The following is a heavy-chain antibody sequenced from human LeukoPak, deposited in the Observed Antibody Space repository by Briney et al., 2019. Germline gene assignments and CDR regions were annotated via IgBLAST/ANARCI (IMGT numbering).Heavy chain of an antibody. Sequence: GGSLRLSCAVSGFSVTNNYMSWVRQAPGKGLEWVSVFYVGGATYYADSVKGRFTISRDNSKNTLYLQMNSLRAEDTAVYYCAKYDGVATDLYFDFWGQGTLVTVSS. D-gene: IGHD5-12*01. V-gene: IGHV3-53*01. CDR2: FYVGGAT. CDR3: AKYDGVATDLYFDF. J-gene: IGHJ4*02. CDR1: GFSVTNNY.